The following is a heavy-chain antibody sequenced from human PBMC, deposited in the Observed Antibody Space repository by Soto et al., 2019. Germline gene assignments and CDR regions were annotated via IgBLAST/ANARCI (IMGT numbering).Heavy chain of an antibody. CDR2: MNPNSGNT. J-gene: IGHJ4*02. Sequence: QVQLVQSGAEVQKPAASVKVSCTASGYTFTSSDINWVRQATGQGLEWMGWMNPNSGNTGYAQKFQGRFTMNRNTSISTDYMERSSLRAEDTAVYYWARGRFSDGWPFDYWGQRTLVTVS. CDR1: GYTFTSSD. V-gene: IGHV1-8*01. D-gene: IGHD2-2*03. CDR3: ARGRFSDGWPFDY.